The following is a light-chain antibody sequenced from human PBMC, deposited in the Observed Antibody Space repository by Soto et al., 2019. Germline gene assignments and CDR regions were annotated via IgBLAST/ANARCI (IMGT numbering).Light chain of an antibody. J-gene: IGKJ4*01. CDR3: QQYGSSLALT. V-gene: IGKV3-20*01. CDR2: RTS. Sequence: EIVMTQSPATLSVSPGERATLSCRASQSISSNLAWYQQKPGQAPRLLMFRTSSRATGFPDRFSGSGSGTDFTLTISRLEPEDFAVYYCQQYGSSLALTFGGGTKVDIK. CDR1: QSISSN.